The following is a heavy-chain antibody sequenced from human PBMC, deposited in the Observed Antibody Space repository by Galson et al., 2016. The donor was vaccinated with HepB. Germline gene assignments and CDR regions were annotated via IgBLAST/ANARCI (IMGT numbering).Heavy chain of an antibody. V-gene: IGHV3-23*01. J-gene: IGHJ4*02. CDR2: IHGTTTNT. CDR3: TTWLSHHIVD. CDR1: GFTFSNYA. Sequence: SLRLSCAASGFTFSNYALSWVRRAPGKGLEWVSHIHGTTTNTHYADSVRGRFPISRDNSRDTLYLQMDRLTAEDPAMYYCTTWLSHHIVDWGQGTRVTVSS. D-gene: IGHD2/OR15-2a*01.